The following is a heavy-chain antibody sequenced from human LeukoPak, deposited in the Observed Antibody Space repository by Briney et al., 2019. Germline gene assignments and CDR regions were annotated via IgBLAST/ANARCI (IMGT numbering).Heavy chain of an antibody. Sequence: SETLSLTCTVSGGSISSQYWSWIRQPPGKGLEWIAGYIYYSGSTNYNPSLKSRVTISVDTSKNQFSLKLSSVTAADTAVYYCARESGYDRDFDYWGQGTLVTVSS. CDR1: GGSISSQY. V-gene: IGHV4-59*11. D-gene: IGHD5-12*01. CDR2: IYYSGST. CDR3: ARESGYDRDFDY. J-gene: IGHJ4*02.